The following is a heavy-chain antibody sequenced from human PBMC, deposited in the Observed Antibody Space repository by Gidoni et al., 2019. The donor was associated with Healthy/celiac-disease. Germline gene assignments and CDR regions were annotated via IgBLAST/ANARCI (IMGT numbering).Heavy chain of an antibody. J-gene: IGHJ6*03. Sequence: QVQLQESGPGLVKPSQTLSLTCTVSGGSISSGGYYWSWIRQHPGKGLEWIGYIYYSGSTYYNPSLKSRVTISVDTSKNQFSLKLSSVTAADTAVYYCARVGSGTVTKGTGQNYYYYYYMDVWGKGTTVTVSS. V-gene: IGHV4-31*03. CDR1: GGSISSGGYY. CDR2: IYYSGST. CDR3: ARVGSGTVTKGTGQNYYYYYYMDV. D-gene: IGHD4-17*01.